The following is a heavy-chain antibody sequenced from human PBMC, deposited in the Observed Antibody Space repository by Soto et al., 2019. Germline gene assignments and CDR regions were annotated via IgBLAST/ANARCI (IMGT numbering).Heavy chain of an antibody. Sequence: QVQRVESGGGVVQPGRALRLSCAASGFTFSSYGTHWVRQAPGKGLERVAVIWYDGSNKYYADSVKGRFTISRDNSKKALYLQVNSLRAEDTAVYYCARGRGGSSWYYYYMDVWGKGTTVTVSS. CDR3: ARGRGGSSWYYYYMDV. CDR1: GFTFSSYG. V-gene: IGHV3-33*01. CDR2: IWYDGSNK. D-gene: IGHD6-13*01. J-gene: IGHJ6*03.